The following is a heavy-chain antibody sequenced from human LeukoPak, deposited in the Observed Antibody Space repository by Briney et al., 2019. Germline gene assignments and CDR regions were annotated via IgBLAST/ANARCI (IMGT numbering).Heavy chain of an antibody. CDR2: VSSNSTYI. CDR1: GFTFTSYC. D-gene: IGHD6-13*01. J-gene: IGHJ4*02. V-gene: IGHV3-21*01. CDR3: ARGYVAASGRYYFDS. Sequence: GGSLRLSCAASGFTFTSYCMNWVRQAPGEGLEWVSCVSSNSTYIYYADSVKGRFTISRDNAKNSPYLQMNSLRAEDTAVYYCARGYVAASGRYYFDSWGQGTLVTVSS.